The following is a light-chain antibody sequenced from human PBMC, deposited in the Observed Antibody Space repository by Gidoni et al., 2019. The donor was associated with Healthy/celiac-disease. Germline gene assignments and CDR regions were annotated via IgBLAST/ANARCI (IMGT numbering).Light chain of an antibody. Sequence: DIQMTQSPSSLSASVGDRVTITCRASQSISSYVYWYQQKPGKAPKLLIYAASSLQSGVPSRFSGSGSGTDFTLTISSLQPEDFATYYCQQSYSTPRTFGQGTKVEIK. V-gene: IGKV1-39*01. J-gene: IGKJ1*01. CDR3: QQSYSTPRT. CDR2: AAS. CDR1: QSISSY.